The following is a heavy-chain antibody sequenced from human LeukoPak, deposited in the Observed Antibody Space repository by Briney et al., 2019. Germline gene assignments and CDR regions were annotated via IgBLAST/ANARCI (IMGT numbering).Heavy chain of an antibody. J-gene: IGHJ4*02. Sequence: PGGSLRLSCAASGFTFSNYWMSWVRQAPGKGLEWVANIKQDGSEKYYMDSVKGRFTISRDNAKSSLYLQMNSLRAEDTAMYYCARDLGIDRFDCWGQGTLVTVSS. CDR1: GFTFSNYW. CDR2: IKQDGSEK. CDR3: ARDLGIDRFDC. V-gene: IGHV3-7*01. D-gene: IGHD7-27*01.